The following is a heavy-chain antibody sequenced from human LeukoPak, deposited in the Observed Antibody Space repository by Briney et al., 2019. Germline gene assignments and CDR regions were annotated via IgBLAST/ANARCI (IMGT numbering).Heavy chain of an antibody. V-gene: IGHV3-7*01. Sequence: SGGSLRLSCAVSGFTFSNYWMSWVRQAPGKGLEWVANIKHDGSDKYYVDSVKGRFTISRDNAKNSLYLQMNSLRAEDTAVYYCVNDNARQGGYWGQGTLVTVPS. D-gene: IGHD1-1*01. CDR3: VNDNARQGGY. CDR2: IKHDGSDK. J-gene: IGHJ4*02. CDR1: GFTFSNYW.